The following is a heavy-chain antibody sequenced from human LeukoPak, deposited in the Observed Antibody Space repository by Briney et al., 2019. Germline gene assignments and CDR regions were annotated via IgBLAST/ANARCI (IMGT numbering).Heavy chain of an antibody. Sequence: GGSLRLSCGVSGFTFRIYWMTWVRQAPGKGPEWVASIKKDGSEKYYVDSVKGRFTISRDNAKNSLYLQLNNLRAEDTAVYYCARGHYGMDVWGQGSTVTVSS. CDR1: GFTFRIYW. CDR3: ARGHYGMDV. J-gene: IGHJ6*02. V-gene: IGHV3-7*01. CDR2: IKKDGSEK.